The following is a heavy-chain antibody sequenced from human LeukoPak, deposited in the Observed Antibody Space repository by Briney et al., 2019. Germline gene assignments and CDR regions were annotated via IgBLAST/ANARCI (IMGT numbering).Heavy chain of an antibody. D-gene: IGHD2-2*01. J-gene: IGHJ4*02. CDR2: IYYSGST. CDR3: ARASEGCSSTSCYRFDY. Sequence: SETLSLTCTVSGGSISSGGYYWSWIRQHPGKGLEWIGYIYYSGSTYYNPSLKSRVTISVDTSKNQFSLKLSSVTAADTAVYYCARASEGCSSTSCYRFDYWGQGTLVTVSS. V-gene: IGHV4-31*03. CDR1: GGSISSGGYY.